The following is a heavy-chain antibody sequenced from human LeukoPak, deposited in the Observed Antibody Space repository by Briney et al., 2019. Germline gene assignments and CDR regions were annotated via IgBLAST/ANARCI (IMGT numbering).Heavy chain of an antibody. CDR3: ARDQNQDGYNIFDS. D-gene: IGHD5-24*01. CDR2: IYPGDSDT. V-gene: IGHV5-51*01. J-gene: IGHJ4*02. CDR1: GYNFTIYW. Sequence: GESLKISCKGSGYNFTIYWIGWVRQMPGKGLEWMGIIYPGDSDTRYSPSFQGQVTISADKSISTAYLQWSSLKASDTAMYYCARDQNQDGYNIFDSWGQGTLVTVSS.